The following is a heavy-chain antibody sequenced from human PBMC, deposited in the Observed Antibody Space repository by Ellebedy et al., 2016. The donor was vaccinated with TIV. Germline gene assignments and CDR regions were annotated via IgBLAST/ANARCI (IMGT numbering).Heavy chain of an antibody. CDR3: AKSQRRVPPVPPAMPLYYVYVMDV. CDR2: ISGAGNSR. J-gene: IGHJ6*02. V-gene: IGHV3-43*02. Sequence: PGGSLRLSCAASGFTFDDYGVHWVRQAPGKGLEWVSLISGAGNSRYYAASVKGRFTISRDNSKHSLYLHMSSLRTEDTALSYCAKSQRRVPPVPPAMPLYYVYVMDVWGQGTTVIVSS. CDR1: GFTFDDYG. D-gene: IGHD2-2*01.